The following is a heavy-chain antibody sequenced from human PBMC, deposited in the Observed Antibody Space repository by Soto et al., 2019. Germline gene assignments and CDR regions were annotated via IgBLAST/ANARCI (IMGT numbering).Heavy chain of an antibody. J-gene: IGHJ4*02. CDR3: ARRIATAGLFDY. V-gene: IGHV4-31*03. CDR1: CGSIISGGYY. D-gene: IGHD6-13*01. CDR2: ISYSGTT. Sequence: SETLSLTCTFSCGSIISGGYYWSWIRQHPGKGLEWIGYISYSGTTYYNPSLESRVTISADTSKNQFSLKLISVTAADTAVYYCARRIATAGLFDYWGQGTLVTVSS.